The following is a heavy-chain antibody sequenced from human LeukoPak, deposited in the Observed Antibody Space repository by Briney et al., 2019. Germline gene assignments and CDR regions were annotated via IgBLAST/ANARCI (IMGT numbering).Heavy chain of an antibody. J-gene: IGHJ4*02. D-gene: IGHD6-19*01. CDR2: ISGSGGST. CDR1: GFTFSSYA. V-gene: IGHV3-23*01. Sequence: GGSLRLSCAASGFTFSSYAMNWVRQAPGKGLEWVSGISGSGGSTYYEDSVKGRFTISRDNSKNTLYLQMNSLRAEDTAIYYCAKDWAVAGTNYFDYWGQGTLVTVSS. CDR3: AKDWAVAGTNYFDY.